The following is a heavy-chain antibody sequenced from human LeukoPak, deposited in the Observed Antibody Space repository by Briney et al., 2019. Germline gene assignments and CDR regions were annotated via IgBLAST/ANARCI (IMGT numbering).Heavy chain of an antibody. CDR3: AKSLGGLNSGWYWPLNY. CDR2: ISYDGSNK. CDR1: GFTFSSYG. Sequence: GGSLRLSSAASGFTFSSYGMHWVRQAPGKGLEWVAVISYDGSNKYYADSVKGRFTISRDNSKNTLYLQMNSLRAEDTAVYYCAKSLGGLNSGWYWPLNYWGQGTLVTVSS. J-gene: IGHJ4*02. D-gene: IGHD6-19*01. V-gene: IGHV3-30*18.